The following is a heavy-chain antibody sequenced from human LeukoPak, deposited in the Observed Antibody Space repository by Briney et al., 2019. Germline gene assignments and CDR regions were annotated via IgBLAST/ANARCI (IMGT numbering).Heavy chain of an antibody. D-gene: IGHD4-23*01. CDR2: VNGGSRTT. CDR3: AKSRGDPPVDWFDP. CDR1: GFTVSNFA. Sequence: GGSLRLAWAAAGFTVSNFAMSWVRQAPGRGREWVSGVNGGSRTTYYADSVKGRFTISRDNSKHILYLEMNSLRIDDTAVYYCAKSRGDPPVDWFDPWGQGTLVTVSS. J-gene: IGHJ5*02. V-gene: IGHV3-23*01.